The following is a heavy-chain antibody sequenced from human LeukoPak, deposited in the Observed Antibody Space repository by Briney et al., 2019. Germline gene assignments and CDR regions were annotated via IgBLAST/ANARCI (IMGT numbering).Heavy chain of an antibody. D-gene: IGHD5-24*01. J-gene: IGHJ4*02. CDR3: ARGGQVGYNYPYFDS. V-gene: IGHV4-39*01. CDR1: GASISSSSYY. CDR2: IHYTGST. Sequence: SETLSLTCSVSGASISSSSYYWGWIRQPPGKGLEWIGSIHYTGSTYYNPSLKSRVTISVDTSKNQFSLKLSSVTAADTAVYYCARGGQVGYNYPYFDSWDQGTLVTVSS.